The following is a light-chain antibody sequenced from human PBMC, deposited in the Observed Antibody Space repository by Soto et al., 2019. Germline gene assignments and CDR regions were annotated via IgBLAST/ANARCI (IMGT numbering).Light chain of an antibody. CDR1: QSVNSLY. J-gene: IGKJ4*01. CDR2: GAS. V-gene: IGKV3-20*01. CDR3: QWYSGSHT. Sequence: EIVLTQSPGALSLSPGETATLSCRASQSVNSLYLAWYQQKPGHAPRLLIYGASSRATGIPDRFSGSGSGTDFTLTISRLEPEDVAVYYCQWYSGSHTFGGGTKVEIK.